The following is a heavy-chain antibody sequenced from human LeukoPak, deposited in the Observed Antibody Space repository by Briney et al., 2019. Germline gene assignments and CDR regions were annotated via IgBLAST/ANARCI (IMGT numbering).Heavy chain of an antibody. D-gene: IGHD6-19*01. Sequence: SETLSLTCAVYGGSFSGYHWSWIRQPPGKGLEWIGEINHSGSTNYNPSPKSRVTISVDTSKNQFSLKLSSVTAADTAVYYCARRVVGQWLAIDYWGQGTLVTVSS. V-gene: IGHV4-34*01. CDR2: INHSGST. CDR1: GGSFSGYH. CDR3: ARRVVGQWLAIDY. J-gene: IGHJ4*02.